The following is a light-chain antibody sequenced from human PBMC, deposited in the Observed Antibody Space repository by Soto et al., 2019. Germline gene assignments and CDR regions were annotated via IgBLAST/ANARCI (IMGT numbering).Light chain of an antibody. CDR3: QQYDAYLRYT. CDR2: DAL. Sequence: DIQMTQSPSTLSASVGDRVTITCRASQSISSRLAWYQKKPGKAPKLLIYDALNLESGVPSRFSGNGSGTEFTLSIGSLQPDDFATYYCQQYDAYLRYTFGQGTKLEIK. V-gene: IGKV1-5*01. J-gene: IGKJ2*01. CDR1: QSISSR.